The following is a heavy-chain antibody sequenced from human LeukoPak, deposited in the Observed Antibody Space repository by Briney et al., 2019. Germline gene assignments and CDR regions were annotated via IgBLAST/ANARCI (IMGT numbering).Heavy chain of an antibody. CDR1: GFTFDDYA. J-gene: IGHJ4*02. V-gene: IGHV3-9*01. D-gene: IGHD5-18*01. CDR2: ISWNSGSI. Sequence: GGSLRLSCAASGFTFDDYAMHWVRQAPGKGLEWVSGISWNSGSIWYADSVKGRFTISRDNAKNSLYLQMNSLRAEDTALYYCAKDMFGYRYGPGNYWGQGTLVTVSS. CDR3: AKDMFGYRYGPGNY.